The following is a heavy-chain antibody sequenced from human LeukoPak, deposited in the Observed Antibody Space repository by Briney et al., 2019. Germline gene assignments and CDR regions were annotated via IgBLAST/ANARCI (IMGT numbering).Heavy chain of an antibody. CDR1: GFTFSNTI. CDR2: TSHDGSL. D-gene: IGHD1-7*01. CDR3: ARDYWWNYDY. Sequence: GGSLRLSCAASGFTFSNTIIHWVRQAPGEGLEWVALTSHDGSLQYTESVRGRFTISRDNSKNTIYLQMDSLRAEDTAIYYCARDYWWNYDYWGQGTLVTVSS. V-gene: IGHV3-30-3*01. J-gene: IGHJ4*02.